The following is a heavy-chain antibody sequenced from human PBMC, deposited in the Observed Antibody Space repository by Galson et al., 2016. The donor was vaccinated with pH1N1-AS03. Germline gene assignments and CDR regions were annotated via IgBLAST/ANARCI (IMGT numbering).Heavy chain of an antibody. Sequence: SLRLSCAASGFTFSKEWMSWVRQAPGKGLEWVGRIKSKTDGWTTDYAAPVKGRFTISRDDSKNTLYLEMNSLKTEDTAVYYCTTAGSPWGQGTLVTVSS. CDR1: GFTFSKEW. V-gene: IGHV3-15*01. J-gene: IGHJ4*02. D-gene: IGHD3-10*01. CDR2: IKSKTDGWTT. CDR3: TTAGSP.